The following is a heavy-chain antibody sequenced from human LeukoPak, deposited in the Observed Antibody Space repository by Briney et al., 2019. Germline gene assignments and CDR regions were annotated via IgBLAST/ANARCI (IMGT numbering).Heavy chain of an antibody. V-gene: IGHV1-18*04. CDR2: FSAYIGNT. D-gene: IGHD3-10*01. Sequence: ASVKVSCKPSGYTFTSYGISWVRQAPGQGREWMGWFSAYIGNTNYAQKLQGRVTMTTDTSTRTAYMELRSLRSDDTAVYYCARALLWFGEYYFDYWGQGTLVTVSS. CDR3: ARALLWFGEYYFDY. CDR1: GYTFTSYG. J-gene: IGHJ4*02.